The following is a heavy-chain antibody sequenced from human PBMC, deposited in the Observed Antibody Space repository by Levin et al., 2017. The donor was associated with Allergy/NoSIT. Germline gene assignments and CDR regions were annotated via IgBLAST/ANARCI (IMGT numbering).Heavy chain of an antibody. CDR1: GGSFTYYY. CDR2: IYYTGST. J-gene: IGHJ4*02. Sequence: SQTLSLTCTVSGGSFTYYYWSWIRQPPGKGLEWIGYIYYTGSTNYNPSLKSRVTMSLDTSRNQFSLNLSSVTAADTAMYYCASFGGLGIPPNWGQGTLVTVSS. V-gene: IGHV4-59*01. CDR3: ASFGGLGIPPN. D-gene: IGHD3-16*01.